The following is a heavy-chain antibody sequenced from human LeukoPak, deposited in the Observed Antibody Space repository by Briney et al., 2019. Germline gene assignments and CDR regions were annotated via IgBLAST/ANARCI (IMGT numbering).Heavy chain of an antibody. CDR3: AGSTVVTPDFDY. D-gene: IGHD4-23*01. CDR1: AGSISSGDYY. J-gene: IGHJ4*02. CDR2: IYYSGST. Sequence: PSQTLSLTCTVSAGSISSGDYYWSWIRQPPGKGLEWIGYIYYSGSTYYNPSLKSRVTISVDTSKNQFSLKLSSVTAADTAVYYCAGSTVVTPDFDYWGQGTLVTVSS. V-gene: IGHV4-30-4*01.